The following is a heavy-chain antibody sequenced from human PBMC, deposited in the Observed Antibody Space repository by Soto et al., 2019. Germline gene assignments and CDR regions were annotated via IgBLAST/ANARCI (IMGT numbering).Heavy chain of an antibody. D-gene: IGHD2-2*02. J-gene: IGHJ4*02. CDR2: INHSGST. CDR1: GGSFSVYY. V-gene: IGHV4-34*01. Sequence: SETLSPTCPVYGGSFSVYYWSWIRHPPGNGLECIWEINHSGSTNYNPSLKSRVTISVDTSKIQFSLMLSSVTAADTAVYYCARLGRTSHCYTGFDYLGQGPLVTVSS. CDR3: ARLGRTSHCYTGFDY.